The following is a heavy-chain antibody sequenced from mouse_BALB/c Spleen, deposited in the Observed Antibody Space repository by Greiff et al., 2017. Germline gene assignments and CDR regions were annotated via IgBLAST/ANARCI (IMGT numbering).Heavy chain of an antibody. CDR1: GFSLTSYG. D-gene: IGHD2-13*01. CDR3: ARKSGDDAMDY. V-gene: IGHV2-2*02. Sequence: QVQLKQSGPGLVQPSQSLSITCTVSGFSLTSYGVHWVRQSPGKGLEWLGVIWSGGSTDYNAAFISRLSISKDNSTSHVFFKMNRLQANDTATYYCARKSGDDAMDYWGQGAPVTASS. CDR2: IWSGGST. J-gene: IGHJ4*01.